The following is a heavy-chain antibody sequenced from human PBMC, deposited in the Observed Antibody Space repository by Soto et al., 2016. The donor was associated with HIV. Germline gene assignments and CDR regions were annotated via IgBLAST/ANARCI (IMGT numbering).Heavy chain of an antibody. CDR1: GFKFGDFG. D-gene: IGHD2-21*01. Sequence: EVQLVESGGGLVQPGRSLRLSCTISGFKFGDFGMTWVRQAPGKGLEWVGFIRSTAYGGTIEYATSVKDRFVISRDDSRGIAYLQMNDLKIDDTAVYYCNRWTCGGDCSSPPFEFWGRGTLVTVSS. V-gene: IGHV3-49*04. CDR2: IRSTAYGGTI. J-gene: IGHJ4*02. CDR3: NRWTCGGDCSSPPFEF.